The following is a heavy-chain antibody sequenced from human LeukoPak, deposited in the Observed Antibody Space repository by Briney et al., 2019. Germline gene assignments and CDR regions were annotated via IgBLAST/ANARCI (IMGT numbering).Heavy chain of an antibody. Sequence: RGSLILSCAASGFTYSSYWMTWVRQAPGKGLEWVANIKQDGSEKYYVDSVKGRFTISRDNAKNSLFLQMNSLRAADTAMYYCARFITVVTSGAFDIWGQGTMVTVSS. CDR1: GFTYSSYW. CDR3: ARFITVVTSGAFDI. CDR2: IKQDGSEK. D-gene: IGHD4-23*01. J-gene: IGHJ3*02. V-gene: IGHV3-7*05.